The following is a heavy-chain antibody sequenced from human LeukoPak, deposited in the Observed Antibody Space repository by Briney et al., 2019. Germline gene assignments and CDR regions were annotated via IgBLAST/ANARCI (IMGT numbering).Heavy chain of an antibody. CDR2: ISYDGSNK. CDR1: GFTFSSYA. CDR3: ARDPGGWYGDGGWFDP. D-gene: IGHD6-19*01. V-gene: IGHV3-30*04. Sequence: GGSLRLSCAASGFTFSSYAMHWVRQAPGKGLEWVAVISYDGSNKYYADSVKGRFTISRDNSKNTLYLQMNSLRAEDTAVYYCARDPGGWYGDGGWFDPWGQGTLVTVSS. J-gene: IGHJ5*02.